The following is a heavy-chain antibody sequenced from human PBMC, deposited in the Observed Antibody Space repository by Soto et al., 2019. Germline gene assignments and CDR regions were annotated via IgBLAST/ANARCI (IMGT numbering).Heavy chain of an antibody. D-gene: IGHD2-21*02. Sequence: EVQLLESGGGLVQPGGSLRLSCAASGFTFSDDAMTWVRQAPGKGLESVSGIYGNGAGIQYADSVRGRFTISRDNSKNTLYLQMNSLRAEDTAVYYCANDVISGDGFWLMDHWGQGTLVTVSS. CDR2: IYGNGAGI. J-gene: IGHJ4*02. CDR1: GFTFSDDA. CDR3: ANDVISGDGFWLMDH. V-gene: IGHV3-23*01.